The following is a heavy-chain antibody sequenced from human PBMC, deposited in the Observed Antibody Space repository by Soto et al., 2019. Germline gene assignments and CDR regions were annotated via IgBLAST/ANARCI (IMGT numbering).Heavy chain of an antibody. CDR1: GFTLTSNG. D-gene: IGHD1-26*01. Sequence: EVQLLESGGGLVQPGGSLRLCCAAPGFTLTSNGMSWVRQAPGKGLQWVSGITGSDGVTFYADSVKGRFTLARDTSKSTLCLQMNSVRAEDTAVYYCTWRSGNYYDYWGQGTLVTVSS. CDR3: TWRSGNYYDY. CDR2: ITGSDGVT. J-gene: IGHJ4*02. V-gene: IGHV3-23*01.